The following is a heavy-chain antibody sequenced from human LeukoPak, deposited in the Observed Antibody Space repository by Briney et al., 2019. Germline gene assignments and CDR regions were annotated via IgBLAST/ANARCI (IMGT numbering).Heavy chain of an antibody. D-gene: IGHD3-22*01. CDR1: GYTFTSYG. J-gene: IGHJ4*02. CDR2: ISAYNGNT. V-gene: IGHV1-18*01. CDR3: ARESIIGVITDY. Sequence: ASVKVSCKASGYTFTSYGISWVRQAPGQGLEWMGWISAYNGNTNYAQKLQGRVTMTTDTSTSTAYMELRSLRPDDTAVYYCARESIIGVITDYWGQGTLVTVSS.